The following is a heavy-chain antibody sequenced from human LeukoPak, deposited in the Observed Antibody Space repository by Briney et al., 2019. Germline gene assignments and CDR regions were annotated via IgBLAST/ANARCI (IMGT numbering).Heavy chain of an antibody. V-gene: IGHV3-30*04. D-gene: IGHD3-10*01. CDR3: ARDLAPGITMVRGSLSSYPRGD. J-gene: IGHJ4*02. CDR2: ISYDGSNK. CDR1: GFTFSSYA. Sequence: GRSLRLSCAASGFTFSSYAMHWVRQAPGKGLEWVAVISYDGSNKYYADSVKGRFTISRDNSENTLYLQMNSLRAEDTAVYYCARDLAPGITMVRGSLSSYPRGDWGQGTLVTVSS.